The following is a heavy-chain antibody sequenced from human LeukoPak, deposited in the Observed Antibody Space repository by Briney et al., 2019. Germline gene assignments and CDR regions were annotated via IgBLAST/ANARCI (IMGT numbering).Heavy chain of an antibody. Sequence: PGGSLRLSCAASRFTFSSYGMHWVRQAPGKGLEWVTFIRYDGSNKYYADSVKGRFTISRDNSKNTLYLQMNSLRAEDTAVYYCARDRFGRKGGGYFQHWGQGTLVTVSS. D-gene: IGHD3-10*01. J-gene: IGHJ1*01. CDR1: RFTFSSYG. CDR2: IRYDGSNK. CDR3: ARDRFGRKGGGYFQH. V-gene: IGHV3-30*02.